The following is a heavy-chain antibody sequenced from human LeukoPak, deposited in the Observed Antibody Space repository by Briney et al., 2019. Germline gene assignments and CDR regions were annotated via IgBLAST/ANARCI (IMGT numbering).Heavy chain of an antibody. CDR2: ISGSGGST. V-gene: IGHV3-23*01. J-gene: IGHJ4*02. CDR3: AKGSAAGRPYYFDY. D-gene: IGHD6-25*01. CDR1: GFTFSSYA. Sequence: GGSLRLSCAASGFTFSSYAMSWVRQAPGKGLEWVSSISGSGGSTYYADSVKGRFTISRDNSKNTLYLQMNSLRAEDTAVYFCAKGSAAGRPYYFDYWGQGTLVIVSS.